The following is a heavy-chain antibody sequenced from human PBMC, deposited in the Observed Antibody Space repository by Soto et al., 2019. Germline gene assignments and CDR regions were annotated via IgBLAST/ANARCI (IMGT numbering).Heavy chain of an antibody. Sequence: SVKVSCKASGDTSSNYGVSWVRQAPGQGLEWMGGILPVFGTTTYARNFQGRITITADKSTSTVYMELTSLRSDDTATYYCARDPDEVVGTDYHYYGMDVWDQGATVTVSS. CDR2: ILPVFGTT. CDR3: ARDPDEVVGTDYHYYGMDV. V-gene: IGHV1-69*06. D-gene: IGHD1-26*01. CDR1: GDTSSNYG. J-gene: IGHJ6*02.